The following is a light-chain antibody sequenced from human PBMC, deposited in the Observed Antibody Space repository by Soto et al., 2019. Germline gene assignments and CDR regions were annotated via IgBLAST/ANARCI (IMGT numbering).Light chain of an antibody. Sequence: RATTQYPDTLSVSPGDTATLSCRASQSVGNNLAWPQQKPGQAPRLLIYGAYTRDTDFPARLSDSGSGTEFTLPISSLQSEDCTVYWCAVYEVWPIPFGQVAR. CDR1: QSVGNN. J-gene: IGKJ5*01. V-gene: IGKV3-15*01. CDR2: GAY. CDR3: AVYEVWPIP.